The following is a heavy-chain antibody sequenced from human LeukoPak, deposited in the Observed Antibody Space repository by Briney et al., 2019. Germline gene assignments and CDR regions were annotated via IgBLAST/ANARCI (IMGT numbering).Heavy chain of an antibody. CDR3: AISGFSYSSSWAYFDY. D-gene: IGHD6-13*01. CDR1: GGSISSYY. J-gene: IGHJ4*02. Sequence: SETLSLTCTVSGGSISSYYWSWIRQPPGKGLEWIGYIYYSGSTNYNPSLKSRVTMSVDTSKNQFSLKLSSVTAADTAVYYCAISGFSYSSSWAYFDYWGQGTLVTVSS. V-gene: IGHV4-59*01. CDR2: IYYSGST.